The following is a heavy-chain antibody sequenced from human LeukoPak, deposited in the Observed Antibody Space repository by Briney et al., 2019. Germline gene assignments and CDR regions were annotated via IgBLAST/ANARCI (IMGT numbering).Heavy chain of an antibody. V-gene: IGHV3-33*01. CDR2: IWYNGNT. CDR1: GFTFSTYG. D-gene: IGHD4-23*01. CDR3: AREEGVDGTSGINN. J-gene: IGHJ4*02. Sequence: GRSLRLSCAASGFTFSTYGMHWVRQAPGKGLEWVSDIWYNGNTYYADSVKGRFTISRDNSKSTLYLQMNSLRAEETAVYYCAREEGVDGTSGINNWGQGTLVIVSS.